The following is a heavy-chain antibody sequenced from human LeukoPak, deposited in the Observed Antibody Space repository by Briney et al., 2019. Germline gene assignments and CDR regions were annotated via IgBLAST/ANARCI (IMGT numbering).Heavy chain of an antibody. J-gene: IGHJ3*02. CDR2: IDQDGSAK. D-gene: IGHD2-2*01. Sequence: GGSLRLCCAASGFIISTYWMCWGRQAPGKRLQWVANIDQDGSAKLYVPTVKGQFTISRKQAKNSLFLQMSSLRADDTSVYYCARVSHYCSSPKCRDGFDIWGQGTGVTVSS. CDR3: ARVSHYCSSPKCRDGFDI. CDR1: GFIISTYW. V-gene: IGHV3-7*01.